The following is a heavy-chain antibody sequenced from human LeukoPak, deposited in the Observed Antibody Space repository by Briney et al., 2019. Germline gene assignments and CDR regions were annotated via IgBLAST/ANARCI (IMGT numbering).Heavy chain of an antibody. J-gene: IGHJ5*02. V-gene: IGHV1-2*02. D-gene: IGHD4-23*01. CDR1: GYTFTAYY. CDR3: ARDHAAGWELPLNWFDP. CDR2: INPNSGGT. Sequence: GASVKVSCKASGYTFTAYYVHWVRQAPGQGLESMGWINPNSGGTNYAQNFQGRVTMTTDTSTSTAYMELRSLRSDDTAVYYCARDHAAGWELPLNWFDPWGQGTLVTVSS.